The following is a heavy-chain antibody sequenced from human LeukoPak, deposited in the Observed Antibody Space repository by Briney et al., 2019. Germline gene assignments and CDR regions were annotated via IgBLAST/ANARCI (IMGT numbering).Heavy chain of an antibody. Sequence: PSETLSLTCTVSGGSISSGGYYWSWIRQHPGKGLEWIGYIYYSGSTYYNPSLKSRVTISVDTSKNQFSLKLSSVTAADTAVYYCARGYEPEAVDAFDIWGQGTMVTVSS. CDR3: ARGYEPEAVDAFDI. CDR2: IYYSGST. D-gene: IGHD3-16*01. CDR1: GGSISSGGYY. V-gene: IGHV4-31*03. J-gene: IGHJ3*02.